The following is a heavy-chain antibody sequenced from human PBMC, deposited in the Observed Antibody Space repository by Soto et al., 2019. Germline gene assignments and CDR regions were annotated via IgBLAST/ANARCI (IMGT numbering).Heavy chain of an antibody. J-gene: IGHJ5*02. Sequence: TSETLSLTCAVYCGSFIGYYWSWILQPPGQGLEWIGEINHSGSTNYNPSLKSRVNISEDTSKNQISMKLRSVTAADAAVYYCARSVFPWGQGTRVTVS. V-gene: IGHV4-34*01. CDR2: INHSGST. CDR3: ARSVFP. CDR1: CGSFIGYY.